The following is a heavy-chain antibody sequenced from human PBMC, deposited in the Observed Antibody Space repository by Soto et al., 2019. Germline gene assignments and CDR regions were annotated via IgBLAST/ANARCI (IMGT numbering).Heavy chain of an antibody. D-gene: IGHD1-1*01. CDR1: GFSFNDAW. V-gene: IGHV3-15*01. J-gene: IGHJ4*02. CDR3: TTDPHSTGTKY. CDR2: IKSKTDGGTT. Sequence: GGSLRLSCAASGFSFNDAWMTWFRQSPGAGLEWVGRIKSKTDGGTTDYAAPVRGRFAISRDASKTTVYLQMNRLKTEDTAVYYCTTDPHSTGTKYWGQGTLVTVSS.